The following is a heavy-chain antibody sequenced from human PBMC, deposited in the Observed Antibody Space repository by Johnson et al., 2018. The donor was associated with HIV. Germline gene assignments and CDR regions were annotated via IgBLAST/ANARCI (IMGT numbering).Heavy chain of an antibody. Sequence: VQLVESGGDVVRPGGSLTLSCEVSGFTFTDHGMTWVRQAPGKGLEWVCGVNGNGAEAGDEEAVKGRCTISRANAKNFLYLQMNSLRVEDTALYYCARATGIAVAGGSFDVWGRGTMVTVSS. CDR3: ARATGIAVAGGSFDV. D-gene: IGHD6-19*01. CDR2: VNGNGAEA. J-gene: IGHJ3*01. V-gene: IGHV3-20*04. CDR1: GFTFTDHG.